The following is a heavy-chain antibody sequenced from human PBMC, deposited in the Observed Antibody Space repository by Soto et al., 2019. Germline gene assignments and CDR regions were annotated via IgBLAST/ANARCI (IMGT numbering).Heavy chain of an antibody. CDR3: VRRHVSATGIDWFDP. V-gene: IGHV1-3*01. Sequence: GASVKVSCKASGYTLTSYGIHWVRQAPGQRREWMGWINAANGDTKYSPKFQGRVTITRDTSASTAYMELSSLRSEDTAVYYCVRRHVSATGIDWFDPWGQGTLVTV. J-gene: IGHJ5*02. D-gene: IGHD6-13*01. CDR2: INAANGDT. CDR1: GYTLTSYG.